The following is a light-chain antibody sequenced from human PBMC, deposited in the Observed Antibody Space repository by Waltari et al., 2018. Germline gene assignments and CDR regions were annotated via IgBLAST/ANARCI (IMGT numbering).Light chain of an antibody. V-gene: IGLV3-19*01. J-gene: IGLJ3*02. CDR1: SLRRYY. Sequence: SSELTQDPAVSVALGQTVRITCQGDSLRRYYARWYQQRPGQAPVLVLYGQNNRPSGIPDRFSGSASGNTASLTITGTQAEDEADYYCHSRDTISTRVFGGGTRLTV. CDR2: GQN. CDR3: HSRDTISTRV.